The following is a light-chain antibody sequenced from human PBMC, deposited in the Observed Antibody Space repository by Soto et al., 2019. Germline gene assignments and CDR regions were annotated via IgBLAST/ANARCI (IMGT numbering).Light chain of an antibody. Sequence: EIVLTQSPGTLSLSPGERATLSCRASQSVSSSYLAWYQQKPGQAPRLLIYGASSRATGIPDRFSGSGSGTDFTLTISRLEPEDFAVYYCQQYGSSFGQGTRLRLN. V-gene: IGKV3-20*01. J-gene: IGKJ5*01. CDR3: QQYGSS. CDR1: QSVSSSY. CDR2: GAS.